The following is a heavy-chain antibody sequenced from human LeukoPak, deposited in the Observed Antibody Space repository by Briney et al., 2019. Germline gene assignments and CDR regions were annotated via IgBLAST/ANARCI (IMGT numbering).Heavy chain of an antibody. V-gene: IGHV3-74*01. Sequence: PGGSLRLSCAASGFTFSSYWMHWVRQAPGKGLVWVARINSDGSTTTYADSVKGRFTISRDNAKNTLYQQMNSLRAEDTAVYYCARRSYDSTGYCDYWGQGTLVTVSS. J-gene: IGHJ4*02. CDR1: GFTFSSYW. CDR2: INSDGSTT. CDR3: ARRSYDSTGYCDY. D-gene: IGHD3-22*01.